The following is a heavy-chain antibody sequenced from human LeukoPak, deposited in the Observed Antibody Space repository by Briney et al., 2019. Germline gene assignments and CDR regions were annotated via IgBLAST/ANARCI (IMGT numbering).Heavy chain of an antibody. CDR1: GITFSSSE. J-gene: IGHJ5*02. Sequence: GGSLRLSCAASGITFSSSEMNWVRQAPGQGLEWVSYISGSGTTIYYADSVKGRFTISRDNAKNSLFLQMNSLRSDDTAVYYCARMLWGYESYPNWFDPWGQGTLVTVSS. V-gene: IGHV3-48*03. CDR3: ARMLWGYESYPNWFDP. CDR2: ISGSGTTI. D-gene: IGHD2-2*01.